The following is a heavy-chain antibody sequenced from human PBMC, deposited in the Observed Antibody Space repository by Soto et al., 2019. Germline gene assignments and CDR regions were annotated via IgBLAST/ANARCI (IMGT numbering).Heavy chain of an antibody. J-gene: IGHJ4*02. Sequence: GGSLRLSCAASGFTFSSYAMSWVRQGPGKGLEWVSSISGNGGSTYYADSVKGRFTISRDNSKNTLYLQMSSLRAEDTAVYYCAKGYCSSTSCYYFEYWGQGALVTVSS. CDR1: GFTFSSYA. V-gene: IGHV3-23*01. D-gene: IGHD2-2*01. CDR2: ISGNGGST. CDR3: AKGYCSSTSCYYFEY.